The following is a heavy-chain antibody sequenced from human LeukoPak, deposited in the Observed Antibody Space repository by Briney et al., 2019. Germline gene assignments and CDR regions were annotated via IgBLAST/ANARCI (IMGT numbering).Heavy chain of an antibody. D-gene: IGHD2-2*01. V-gene: IGHV4-59*12. CDR1: GDSISTYY. Sequence: SETLSLTCTVSGDSISTYYWSWIRQPPGKGLEWIGYIYYRVTSDYNPSLKSRVTMSVDMSTRQISLKLSSVTAADTAVYYCARSRIVPAARPPPYYYYYMDVWGKGTTVTVSS. CDR2: IYYRVTS. J-gene: IGHJ6*03. CDR3: ARSRIVPAARPPPYYYYYMDV.